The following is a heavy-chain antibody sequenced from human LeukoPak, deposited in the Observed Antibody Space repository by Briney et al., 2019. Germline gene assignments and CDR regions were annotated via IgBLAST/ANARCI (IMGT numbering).Heavy chain of an antibody. CDR3: AIGITMVRG. CDR2: IYYSGST. Sequence: SETLSLTCTVSGGSISSSSYYWGWIRQPPGKGLEWIGSIYYSGSTYYNPSLKSRVTISVDTSKNQFSLKLSSVTAADTAVYYCAIGITMVRGWSQGTLVTVSS. J-gene: IGHJ4*02. V-gene: IGHV4-39*07. D-gene: IGHD3-10*01. CDR1: GGSISSSSYY.